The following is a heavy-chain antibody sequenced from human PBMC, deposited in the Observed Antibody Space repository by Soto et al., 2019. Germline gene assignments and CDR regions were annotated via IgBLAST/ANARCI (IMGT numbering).Heavy chain of an antibody. V-gene: IGHV5-51*01. Sequence: ESLKISCKGSEDSFNTHWIGWVRQTPGKGLEWMGLIYPTDSDTRYSPSFQGQVTISADKSVNTAYLQWSSLKASDTARYYCARIFGWGQSCSDNGPFHRWGRGTMVT. D-gene: IGHD3-3*01. J-gene: IGHJ3*01. CDR1: EDSFNTHW. CDR2: IYPTDSDT. CDR3: ARIFGWGQSCSDNGPFHR.